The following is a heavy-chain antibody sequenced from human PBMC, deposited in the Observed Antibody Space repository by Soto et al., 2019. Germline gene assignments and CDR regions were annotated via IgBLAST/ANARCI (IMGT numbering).Heavy chain of an antibody. CDR2: ISSSSSTI. D-gene: IGHD2-21*01. CDR3: ARDNVLAKLAGYSYYGMDV. V-gene: IGHV3-48*02. J-gene: IGHJ6*02. Sequence: GGSLRLSCAASGFTFSSYSMNWVRQAPGKGLEWVSYISSSSSTIYYADSVKGRFTISRDNAKNSLYLQMNSLRDEDTAVYYCARDNVLAKLAGYSYYGMDVWGQGTTVTVSS. CDR1: GFTFSSYS.